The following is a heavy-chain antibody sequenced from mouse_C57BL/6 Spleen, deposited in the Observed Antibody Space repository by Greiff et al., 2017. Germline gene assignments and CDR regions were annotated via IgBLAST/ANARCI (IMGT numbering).Heavy chain of an antibody. Sequence: EVKLVESGGGLVKPGGSLKLSCAASGFTFSSYTMSWVRPTPEKRLEWVATFSGGGGNTYYPDSVKGRSTISGDNAKNTLDLQMSRLRSEDTALYCCARHAGGPYAMDYWGQGTSVTVSS. V-gene: IGHV5-9*01. CDR1: GFTFSSYT. CDR2: FSGGGGNT. D-gene: IGHD1-1*02. CDR3: ARHAGGPYAMDY. J-gene: IGHJ4*01.